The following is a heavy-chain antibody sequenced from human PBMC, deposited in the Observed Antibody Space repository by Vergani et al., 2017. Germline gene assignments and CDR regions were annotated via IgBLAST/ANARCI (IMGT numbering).Heavy chain of an antibody. J-gene: IGHJ4*02. CDR1: GGTFSSYA. CDR3: ARDSGTTVTKN. V-gene: IGHV1-69*01. D-gene: IGHD4-17*01. Sequence: QVQLVQSGAEVKKPGSSVKVSCKVSGGTFSSYAISWVRQAPGQGLEWLGGIFPIFGTANYAQEFQGRVMITADESTSTAYMELSSLRSEATAVYYCARDSGTTVTKNWGQGTLVTVSS. CDR2: IFPIFGTA.